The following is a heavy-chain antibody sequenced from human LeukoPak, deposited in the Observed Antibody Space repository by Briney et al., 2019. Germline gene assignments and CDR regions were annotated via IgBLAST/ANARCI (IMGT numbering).Heavy chain of an antibody. CDR2: IYHSGST. Sequence: SETLSLTCTVSGGSISSGGYYWSWIRQPPGKGLEWNGYIYHSGSTYYNPSLKSRVTISVDRSKNQFSLKLSSVTAADTAVYYCARDSPSRGEPEGVPAAPPDILDYYYYYMDVWGKGTTVTVSS. V-gene: IGHV4-30-2*01. CDR1: GGSISSGGYY. J-gene: IGHJ6*03. D-gene: IGHD2-2*01. CDR3: ARDSPSRGEPEGVPAAPPDILDYYYYYMDV.